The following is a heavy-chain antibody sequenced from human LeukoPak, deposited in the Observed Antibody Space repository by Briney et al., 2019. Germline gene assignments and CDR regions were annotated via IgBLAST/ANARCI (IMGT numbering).Heavy chain of an antibody. CDR3: ARRGVQPADY. CDR1: GFTFDDYA. Sequence: GGSLRLSCAASGFTFDDYAMHWVRQAPGKGLEWVSGISWHSENIDYADSVKGRFTISRDNAKNSLYLQMNSLRAEDTAVYYCARRGVQPADYWGQGTLVTVSS. CDR2: ISWHSENI. V-gene: IGHV3-9*01. J-gene: IGHJ4*02.